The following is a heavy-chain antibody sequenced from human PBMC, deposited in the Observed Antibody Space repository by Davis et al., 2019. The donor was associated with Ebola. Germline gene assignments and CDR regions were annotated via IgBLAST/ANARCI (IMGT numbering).Heavy chain of an antibody. Sequence: GGSLRLSCAASGFTFSSYAMSCVRQAPGKGLEWVSAISGSGGSTYYADSVKGRFTISRDNSKNTLYLQMNSLRDDDTAVYYCARGGRWYDILTEASLMDVWGTGTTVTVSS. CDR3: ARGGRWYDILTEASLMDV. CDR1: GFTFSSYA. J-gene: IGHJ6*03. CDR2: ISGSGGST. V-gene: IGHV3-23*01. D-gene: IGHD3-9*01.